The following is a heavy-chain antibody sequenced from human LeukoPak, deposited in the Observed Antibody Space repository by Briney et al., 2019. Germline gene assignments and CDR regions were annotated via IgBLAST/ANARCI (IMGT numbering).Heavy chain of an antibody. CDR1: GFTFSSCA. V-gene: IGHV3-30-3*01. D-gene: IGHD2-15*01. CDR3: ARESPEYCSGGSCYSALDY. J-gene: IGHJ4*02. Sequence: GGSLRLSCAASGFTFSSCAMSWVRQAPGKGLEWVAVISYDGSNKYYADSVKGRFTISRDNSKNTLYLQMNSLRAEDTAVYYCARESPEYCSGGSCYSALDYWGQGTLVTVSS. CDR2: ISYDGSNK.